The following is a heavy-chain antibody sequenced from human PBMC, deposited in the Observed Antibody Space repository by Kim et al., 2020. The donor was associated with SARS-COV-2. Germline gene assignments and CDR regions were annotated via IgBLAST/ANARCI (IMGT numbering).Heavy chain of an antibody. CDR3: ARVGKRGCAGI. V-gene: IGHV1-3*01. J-gene: IGHJ4*02. Sequence: KYSQKFQGRVTITRDTSASTAYMELSSLRSEDTAVYYCARVGKRGCAGIWGQGTLVTVSS. D-gene: IGHD3-10*01.